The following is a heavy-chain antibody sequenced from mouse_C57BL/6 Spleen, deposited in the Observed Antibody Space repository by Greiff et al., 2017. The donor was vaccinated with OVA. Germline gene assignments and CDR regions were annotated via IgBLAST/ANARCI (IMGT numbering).Heavy chain of an antibody. CDR2: IYPGDGDT. CDR3: AREDSEAGDYFDY. J-gene: IGHJ2*01. D-gene: IGHD3-1*01. V-gene: IGHV1-82*01. CDR1: GYAFSSSW. Sequence: VQLQQSGPELVKPGASVKISCKASGYAFSSSWMNWVKQRPGTGLEWIGRIYPGDGDTNYNGKFKGKATLTADKSSSTAYMQLSSLTSEDSAVYFCAREDSEAGDYFDYWGQGTTLTVSS.